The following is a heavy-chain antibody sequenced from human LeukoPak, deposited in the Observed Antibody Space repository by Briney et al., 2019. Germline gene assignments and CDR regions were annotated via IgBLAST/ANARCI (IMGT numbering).Heavy chain of an antibody. Sequence: PSQTLSLTCTVSGGSISSGGYYWSWIRQHPGKGLEWIGYIYYSGSTYYNPSLKSRVTISVDTSKNQFSLKLSSVTAADTAVYYCVGGVGQYQLPIDYYYYGMDVWGQGTTVTVSS. D-gene: IGHD2-2*01. CDR3: VGGVGQYQLPIDYYYYGMDV. V-gene: IGHV4-31*03. CDR1: GGSISSGGYY. CDR2: IYYSGST. J-gene: IGHJ6*02.